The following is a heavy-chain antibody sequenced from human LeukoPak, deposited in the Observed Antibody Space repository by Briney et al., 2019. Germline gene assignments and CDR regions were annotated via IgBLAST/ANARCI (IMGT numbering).Heavy chain of an antibody. J-gene: IGHJ4*02. CDR2: IYYSGST. V-gene: IGHV4-59*08. D-gene: IGHD4-23*01. CDR3: ARPVRETTVVPFDY. CDR1: GGSISSYY. Sequence: SETLSLTCTVSGGSISSYYWSWIRQPPGKGLEWIGYIYYSGSTNYNPSLKSRVTISVDTSKNQFSLKMSSVTAADTAVYYCARPVRETTVVPFDYWGQGTLVTVSS.